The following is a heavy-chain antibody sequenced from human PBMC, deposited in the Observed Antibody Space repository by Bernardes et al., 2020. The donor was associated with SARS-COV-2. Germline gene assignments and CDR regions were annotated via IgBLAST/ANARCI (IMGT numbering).Heavy chain of an antibody. CDR1: AGSISSSHW. D-gene: IGHD1-7*01. Sequence: SETLSLTCAVSAGSISSSHWLSWVRQPPGKGLEWIGEISHSGRTNYNPSLESRVTISVDQSKTQFSLRLTSVTAADTAVYFCARGWDYRNYPLSWFDSWGRGTLVTVSS. J-gene: IGHJ5*01. CDR2: ISHSGRT. CDR3: ARGWDYRNYPLSWFDS. V-gene: IGHV4-4*02.